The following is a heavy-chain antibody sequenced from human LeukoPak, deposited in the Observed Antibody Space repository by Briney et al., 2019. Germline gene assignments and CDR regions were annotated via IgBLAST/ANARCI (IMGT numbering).Heavy chain of an antibody. CDR3: ARYRHIYY. CDR1: GFTFSSYA. CDR2: ISGSGGST. V-gene: IGHV3-23*01. J-gene: IGHJ4*02. D-gene: IGHD2-2*02. Sequence: GGSLRLSCAASGFTFSSYAMSWVRQAPGKGLEWVSAISGSGGSTYYADSVKGRFTISRDNTKSSLYLQMNSLRAEDTAMYYCARYRHIYYWGQGTLVTVSS.